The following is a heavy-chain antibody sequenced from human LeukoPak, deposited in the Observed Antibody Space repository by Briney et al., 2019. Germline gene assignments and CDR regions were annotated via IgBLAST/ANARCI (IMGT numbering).Heavy chain of an antibody. V-gene: IGHV4-30-4*08. J-gene: IGHJ3*02. D-gene: IGHD3-3*01. CDR2: IYYSGST. CDR3: ARDFGVIIGSAFDI. Sequence: SETLSLTCTVSGGSVSSGDYYCNWIRQPPGKGLEWIGYIYYSGSTYYNPSLKSRVTISVDTSKNQFSLKLSSVTAADTAVYYCARDFGVIIGSAFDIWGQGTMVTVSS. CDR1: GGSVSSGDYY.